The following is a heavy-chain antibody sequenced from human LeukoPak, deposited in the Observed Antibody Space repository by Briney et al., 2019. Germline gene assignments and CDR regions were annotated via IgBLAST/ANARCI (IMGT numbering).Heavy chain of an antibody. CDR1: GGSISSYY. D-gene: IGHD1-26*01. CDR3: ARELTTVGANNYSMDV. CDR2: IYTSGST. Sequence: PSETLSLTCTVSGGSISSYYWSWIRQPAGKGLEWIGRIYTSGSTNYNPSLKSRVTMSVDTSKNQFSLKLSSVTAADTAVYYCARELTTVGANNYSMDVWGKGTTVTVSS. J-gene: IGHJ6*03. V-gene: IGHV4-4*07.